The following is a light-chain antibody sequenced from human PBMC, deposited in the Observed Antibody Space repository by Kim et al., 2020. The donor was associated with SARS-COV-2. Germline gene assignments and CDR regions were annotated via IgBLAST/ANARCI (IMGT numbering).Light chain of an antibody. Sequence: MGQTVCVTCQGDSLRSYYASWYQQKPGQAPVLVIYGKNNRPSGIPDRFSGSSSGNTASLTITGAQAEDEADYYCNSRDSSGNNVVFGGGTQLTVL. CDR3: NSRDSSGNNVV. CDR1: SLRSYY. J-gene: IGLJ2*01. V-gene: IGLV3-19*01. CDR2: GKN.